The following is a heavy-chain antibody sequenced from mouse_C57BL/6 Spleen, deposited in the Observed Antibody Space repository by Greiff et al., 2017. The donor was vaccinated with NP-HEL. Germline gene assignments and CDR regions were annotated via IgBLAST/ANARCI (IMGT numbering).Heavy chain of an antibody. D-gene: IGHD2-4*01. Sequence: EVQRVESGAELVRPGASVKLSCTASGFNIKDDYMHWVKQRPEQGLEWIGWIDPENGDTEYASKFQGKATITADTSSNTAYLQLSSLTSEDTAVYYCTRLRRYAMDYWGQGTSVTVSS. CDR3: TRLRRYAMDY. J-gene: IGHJ4*01. CDR1: GFNIKDDY. CDR2: IDPENGDT. V-gene: IGHV14-4*01.